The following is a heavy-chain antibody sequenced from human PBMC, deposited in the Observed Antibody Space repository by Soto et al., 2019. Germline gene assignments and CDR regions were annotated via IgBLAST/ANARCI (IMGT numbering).Heavy chain of an antibody. J-gene: IGHJ6*02. Sequence: QVQLVQSGAEVKKPGASVKVSCKASGYTFTSYAMHRVRQAPGQRLEWMGWINAGNGNTKYSQKFQGRVTITRDTSASTAYMELSSLRSEDTAVYYCARVRGKMVYANYGMDVWGQGTTVTVSS. CDR2: INAGNGNT. V-gene: IGHV1-3*01. D-gene: IGHD2-8*01. CDR3: ARVRGKMVYANYGMDV. CDR1: GYTFTSYA.